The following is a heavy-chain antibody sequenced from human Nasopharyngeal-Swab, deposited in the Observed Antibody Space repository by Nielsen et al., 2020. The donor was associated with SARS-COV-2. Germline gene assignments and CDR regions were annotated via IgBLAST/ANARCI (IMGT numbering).Heavy chain of an antibody. Sequence: ASVKVSCKASGYTFTSYGISWVRQAPGQGLEWMGWISAYNGNTNYAQKLQGRVTMTTDTSTSTAYMELRSLRSDDAAVYYCARTSFLRAYWYFDLWGRGTLVTVSS. CDR2: ISAYNGNT. V-gene: IGHV1-18*01. J-gene: IGHJ2*01. D-gene: IGHD3-16*01. CDR3: ARTSFLRAYWYFDL. CDR1: GYTFTSYG.